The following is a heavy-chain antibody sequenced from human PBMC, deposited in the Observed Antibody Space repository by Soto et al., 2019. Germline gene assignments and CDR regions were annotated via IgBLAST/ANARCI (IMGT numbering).Heavy chain of an antibody. D-gene: IGHD3-10*01. CDR1: GGSISSGGYS. J-gene: IGHJ4*02. V-gene: IGHV4-30-2*01. CDR2: IYHSGST. CDR3: ATGRVYYGSEY. Sequence: SETLSLTCAVSGGSISSGGYSWSWIRQPPGKGLEWIGYIYHSGSTYYNPSLKSRVTISVDRSKNQFSLKLSSVTAADTAVYYCATGRVYYGSEYWGQGRLVTVSS.